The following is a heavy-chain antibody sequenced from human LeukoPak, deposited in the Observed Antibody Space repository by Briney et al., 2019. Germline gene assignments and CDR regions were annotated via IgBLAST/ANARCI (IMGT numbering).Heavy chain of an antibody. CDR2: IYSGGST. V-gene: IGHV3-53*01. J-gene: IGHJ6*03. CDR3: ASQPDYYYYMDV. CDR1: GFTVSSNY. Sequence: PGGSLRLSCAASGFTVSSNYMSWVRQAPGKGLEWVSVIYSGGSTYYPDSVKGRFTISRDNSKNTLYLQMNSLRAEDTAVYYCASQPDYYYYMDVWGKGTTVTVSS.